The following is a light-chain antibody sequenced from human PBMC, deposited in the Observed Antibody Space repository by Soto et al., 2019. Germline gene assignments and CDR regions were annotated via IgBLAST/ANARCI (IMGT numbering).Light chain of an antibody. CDR2: GAS. J-gene: IGKJ1*01. Sequence: EIVLTQSPGTLSLSPGERATLSCRASQSVSSNYLAWYQQKPGQAPRLLIYGASSRASGVPDRFSGSGSGTDFTLSISRLEPEVFAVYYGQQYGSSPPRTFGQGTKVDIK. CDR3: QQYGSSPPRT. V-gene: IGKV3-20*01. CDR1: QSVSSNY.